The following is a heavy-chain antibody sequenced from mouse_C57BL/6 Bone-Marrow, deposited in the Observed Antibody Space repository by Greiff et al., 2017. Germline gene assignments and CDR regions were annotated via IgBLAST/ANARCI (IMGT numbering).Heavy chain of an antibody. CDR1: GFTFTDYY. J-gene: IGHJ1*03. CDR2: IRNKGNGFTT. Sequence: EVQVVESGGGLVQPGASLRLSCAASGFTFTDYYMSWVRQPPGKAPEWLALIRNKGNGFTTEYNASVKGRFTISRANSHNILYLQMNALRAEDRATYVCVRGYYYGRSYWYFDVWGTGTTVTVSS. CDR3: VRGYYYGRSYWYFDV. V-gene: IGHV7-4*01. D-gene: IGHD1-1*01.